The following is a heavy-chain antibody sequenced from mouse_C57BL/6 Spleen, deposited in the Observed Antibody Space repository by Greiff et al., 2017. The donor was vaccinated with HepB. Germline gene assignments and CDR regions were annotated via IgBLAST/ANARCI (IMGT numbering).Heavy chain of an antibody. CDR3: ARPHRMDY. CDR2: IYPGDGDT. Sequence: VQGVESGPELVKPGASVKISCKASGYAFSSSWMNWVKQRPGKGLEWIGRIYPGDGDTNYNGKFKGKATLTADKSSSTAYMQLSSLTSEDSAVYFSARPHRMDYWGQGTSVTVSS. CDR1: GYAFSSSW. J-gene: IGHJ4*01. D-gene: IGHD2-14*01. V-gene: IGHV1-82*01.